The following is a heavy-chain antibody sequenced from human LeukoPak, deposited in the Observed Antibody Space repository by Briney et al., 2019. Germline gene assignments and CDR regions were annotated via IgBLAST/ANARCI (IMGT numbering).Heavy chain of an antibody. CDR1: GYTFNAYY. J-gene: IGHJ3*02. V-gene: IGHV1-2*02. Sequence: GASVKVSCKASGYTFNAYYIHWVRQAPGQGLEWMGWINPNSGGTNYAQKFQGRVTMTRDTSISTAYMELSRLRSDDTAVYYCAREHSSGYYFDAFDIWGQGTMVTVSS. CDR3: AREHSSGYYFDAFDI. CDR2: INPNSGGT. D-gene: IGHD3-22*01.